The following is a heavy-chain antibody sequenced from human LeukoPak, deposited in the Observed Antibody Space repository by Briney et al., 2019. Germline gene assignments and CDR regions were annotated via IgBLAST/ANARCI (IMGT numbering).Heavy chain of an antibody. J-gene: IGHJ4*02. CDR1: GFTFNIYW. V-gene: IGHV3-7*01. D-gene: IGHD2-21*02. Sequence: GGSLRLSCAASGFTFNIYWMSWVRQAPGKGLEWVANIKQDGSEKYYVDSVKGRFTISRDNARNSLYLRMNSLRAEDTAVYYCARDVYCGGDCFSGTFDYWGQGTLVTVSS. CDR3: ARDVYCGGDCFSGTFDY. CDR2: IKQDGSEK.